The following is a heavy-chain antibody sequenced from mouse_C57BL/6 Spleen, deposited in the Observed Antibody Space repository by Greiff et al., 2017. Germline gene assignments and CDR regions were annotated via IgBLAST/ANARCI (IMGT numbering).Heavy chain of an antibody. CDR3: AIAPSSTMITNYFDY. J-gene: IGHJ2*01. CDR1: GFTFSSYA. D-gene: IGHD2-4*01. Sequence: EVQRVESGGGLVKPGGSLKLSCAASGFTFSSYAMSWVRQTPEKRLEWVATISDGGSYTYYPDNVKGRFTISRDNAKNNLYLQMGHLKSEDTAMYYCAIAPSSTMITNYFDYWGQGTTLTVSS. V-gene: IGHV5-4*01. CDR2: ISDGGSYT.